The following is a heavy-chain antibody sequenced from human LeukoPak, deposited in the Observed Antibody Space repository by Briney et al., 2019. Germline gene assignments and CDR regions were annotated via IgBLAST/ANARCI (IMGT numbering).Heavy chain of an antibody. CDR1: GGSISSYY. D-gene: IGHD6-6*01. J-gene: IGHJ4*02. CDR3: ARAGPEYSSSWRADY. Sequence: SETLSLTCTVSGGSISSYYWSWIRQPPGKGLEWIGYIYHSGSTYYNPSLKSRVTISVDRSKNQFSLKLSSVTAADTAVYYCARAGPEYSSSWRADYWGQGTLVTVSS. CDR2: IYHSGST. V-gene: IGHV4-59*12.